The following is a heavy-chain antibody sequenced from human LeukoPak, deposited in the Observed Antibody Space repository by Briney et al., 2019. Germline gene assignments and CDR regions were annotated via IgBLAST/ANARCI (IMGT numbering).Heavy chain of an antibody. CDR1: GFTFSSYA. Sequence: GGPLRLSCAASGFTFSSYAMHWVRQAPGKGLEWVAVISYDGSNKYYADSVKGRFTISRDNSKNTLYLQMNSLRAEDTAVYYCARAPLGYGGDIVVVPAAFDYWGQGTLVTVSS. V-gene: IGHV3-30-3*01. CDR3: ARAPLGYGGDIVVVPAAFDY. D-gene: IGHD2-2*01. CDR2: ISYDGSNK. J-gene: IGHJ4*02.